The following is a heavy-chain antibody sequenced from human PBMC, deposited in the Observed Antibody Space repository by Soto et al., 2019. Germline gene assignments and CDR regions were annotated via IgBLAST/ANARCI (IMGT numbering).Heavy chain of an antibody. CDR3: ARELGYYDFWSGSWFDP. CDR1: GGSISSGDYY. V-gene: IGHV4-30-4*01. Sequence: TVSGGSISSGDYYWSWIRQPPGKGLEWIGYIYYSGSTYYNPSLKSRVTISVDTSKNQFSLKLSSVTAADTAVYYCARELGYYDFWSGSWFDPWGQGTLVTVSS. CDR2: IYYSGST. J-gene: IGHJ5*02. D-gene: IGHD3-3*01.